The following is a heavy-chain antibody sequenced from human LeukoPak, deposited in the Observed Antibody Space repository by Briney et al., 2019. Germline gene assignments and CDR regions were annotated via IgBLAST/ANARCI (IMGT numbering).Heavy chain of an antibody. CDR3: ARRDSSGYWYFDY. CDR2: IYSGGST. Sequence: GGSLRLSCAASGFTVSSNYMSWVRQAPGKGLEWVSVIYSGGSTYYADSVKGRFTISRDNSKNTLYLQMNSRRAEDTAVYYCARRDSSGYWYFDYWGQGTLVTVSS. D-gene: IGHD3-22*01. J-gene: IGHJ4*02. CDR1: GFTVSSNY. V-gene: IGHV3-53*01.